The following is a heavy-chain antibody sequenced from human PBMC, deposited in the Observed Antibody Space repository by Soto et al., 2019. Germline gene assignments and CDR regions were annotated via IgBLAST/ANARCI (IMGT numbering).Heavy chain of an antibody. Sequence: EVQLLESGGGLVQPGGSLRLSCAASGFTFRSYAMSWVRQAPGKGLEWVSGIGGSGEWVSVNSGSGGSTYYADSVKGRFTISRDNSKNTLYLQMNSLRVEDTAVYYCVKGGWGSHFDSWGQGTLVTVSS. CDR3: VKGGWGSHFDS. J-gene: IGHJ4*02. D-gene: IGHD7-27*01. CDR2: IGGSGEWVSVNSGSGGST. V-gene: IGHV3-23*01. CDR1: GFTFRSYA.